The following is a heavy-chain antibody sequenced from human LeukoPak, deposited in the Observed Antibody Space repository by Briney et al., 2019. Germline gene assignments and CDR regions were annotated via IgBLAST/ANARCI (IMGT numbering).Heavy chain of an antibody. CDR1: GYSISSGYY. CDR2: IYHSGST. CDR3: ARDYNWSNWFDP. Sequence: PSETLSLTCTVSGYSISSGYYWGWIRQPPGKGLEWIGRIYHSGSTYYNPSLKSRVTISVDTSKNQFSLKLSSVTAADTAVYYCARDYNWSNWFDPWGQGTLVTVSS. D-gene: IGHD5-24*01. J-gene: IGHJ5*02. V-gene: IGHV4-38-2*02.